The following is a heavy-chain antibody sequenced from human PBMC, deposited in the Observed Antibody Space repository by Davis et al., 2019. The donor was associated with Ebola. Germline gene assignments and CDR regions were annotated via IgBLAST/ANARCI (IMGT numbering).Heavy chain of an antibody. Sequence: ASVKVSCKASGYTFTGYYMHWVRQAPGQGLEWMGWINPNSGGTNYAQKFQGRVTMTRDTSISTAYMELSRLRSEDTAVYYCARDIGIAAAGATPWSRSGYFQHWGQGTLVTVSS. V-gene: IGHV1-2*02. D-gene: IGHD6-13*01. CDR1: GYTFTGYY. J-gene: IGHJ1*01. CDR3: ARDIGIAAAGATPWSRSGYFQH. CDR2: INPNSGGT.